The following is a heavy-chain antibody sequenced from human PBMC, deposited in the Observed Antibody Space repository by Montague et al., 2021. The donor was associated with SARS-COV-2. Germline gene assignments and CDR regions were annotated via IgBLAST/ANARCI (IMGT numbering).Heavy chain of an antibody. CDR3: ARVPAVTKVSPGTIDF. CDR1: RGSITNSY. J-gene: IGHJ4*01. V-gene: IGHV4-59*01. Sequence: SETLSLTCIVSRGSITNSYWGWVRQPPGKGLEWMTYFLHTGNSNYNPSLRSRITTSVDTAKNQFSLRLRSVTAADSAGYFCARVPAVTKVSPGTIDFWGHGILVTVSS. D-gene: IGHD4-11*01. CDR2: FLHTGNS.